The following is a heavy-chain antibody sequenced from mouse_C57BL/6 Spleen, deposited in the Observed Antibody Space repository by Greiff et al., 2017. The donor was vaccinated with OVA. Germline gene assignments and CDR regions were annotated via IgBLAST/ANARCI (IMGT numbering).Heavy chain of an antibody. CDR3: ARGRGNYGYAMDY. Sequence: QVQLQQPGAELVKPGASVKMSCKASGYTFTSYWITWVKQRPGQGLEWIGDIYPGSGSTNYNEKFKSKATLTVDTSSSTAYMQLSSLTSEDSAVYYGARGRGNYGYAMDYWGQGTSVTVSS. D-gene: IGHD2-1*01. CDR1: GYTFTSYW. V-gene: IGHV1-55*01. J-gene: IGHJ4*01. CDR2: IYPGSGST.